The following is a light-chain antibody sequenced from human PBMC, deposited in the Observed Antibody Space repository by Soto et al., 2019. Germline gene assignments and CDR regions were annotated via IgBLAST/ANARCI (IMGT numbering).Light chain of an antibody. Sequence: SYELSQPLSVSVALGQTARITCGGYGVGSKNVHWYQQKPGQAPVLVIYKDSNRPSGIPERFSGSNSGNPATLTISRAQAGDEADYYCQVWDKSTYVFGPGTKVTVL. CDR1: GVGSKN. CDR3: QVWDKSTYV. J-gene: IGLJ1*01. CDR2: KDS. V-gene: IGLV3-9*01.